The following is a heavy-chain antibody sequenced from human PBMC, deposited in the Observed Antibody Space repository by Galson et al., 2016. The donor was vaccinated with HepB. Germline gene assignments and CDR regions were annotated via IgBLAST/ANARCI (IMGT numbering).Heavy chain of an antibody. J-gene: IGHJ3*02. V-gene: IGHV3-30*18. Sequence: SLRLSCAASGFSFNNYGMHWVRQAPGKGLEWVAVISYDGGNKYYADSVKGRFTISRDNSKNTLTLQMNSLRTEDTAVYCCAKLPGAAAATSEPFDIWGQGTMVTVS. CDR2: ISYDGGNK. CDR3: AKLPGAAAATSEPFDI. D-gene: IGHD6-13*01. CDR1: GFSFNNYG.